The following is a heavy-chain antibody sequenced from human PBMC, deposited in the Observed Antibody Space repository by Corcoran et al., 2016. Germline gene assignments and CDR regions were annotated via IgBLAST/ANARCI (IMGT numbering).Heavy chain of an antibody. D-gene: IGHD3-22*01. V-gene: IGHV3-33*01. Sequence: QVQLVASGGGVVQPGRSLRLSCAASGFTFSSYGMHWDRQAPGKGLEWVAVIWYDGSNKYYTDSVKGRFTISRDNSKNTLYLQMNSLRAEDTAVYYCARDQVVAIDYWGQGTLVTVSS. CDR1: GFTFSSYG. CDR2: IWYDGSNK. CDR3: ARDQVVAIDY. J-gene: IGHJ4*02.